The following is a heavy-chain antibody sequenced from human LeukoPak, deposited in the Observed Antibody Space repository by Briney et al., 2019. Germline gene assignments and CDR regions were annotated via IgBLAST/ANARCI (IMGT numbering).Heavy chain of an antibody. CDR2: ISSNGGST. CDR3: ARPYSSGWYFAADY. V-gene: IGHV3-64*01. D-gene: IGHD6-19*01. J-gene: IGHJ4*02. CDR1: GFTFSSYA. Sequence: GGSLRLSCAASGFTFSSYAMHWVRQAPGKGLEYVSAISSNGGSTYYANSVKGGFTISRDNSKNTLYLQMGSLRAEDMAVYYCARPYSSGWYFAADYWGQGTLVTVSS.